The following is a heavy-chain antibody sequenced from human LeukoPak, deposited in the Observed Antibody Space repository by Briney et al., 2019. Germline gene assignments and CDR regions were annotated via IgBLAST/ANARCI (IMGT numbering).Heavy chain of an antibody. CDR2: IYISGSGST. J-gene: IGHJ6*03. CDR1: GGSISSYY. CDR3: ARDKRVAVAGTYIYYYYMDV. D-gene: IGHD6-19*01. V-gene: IGHV4-4*07. Sequence: SETLSLTCTVSGGSISSYYWSWIRQPARKGLGWIGRIYISGSGSTNYNPSLKSRVTMSVDTSKNQFSLKLSSVTAADTAVYYCARDKRVAVAGTYIYYYYMDVWGNGTTVTISS.